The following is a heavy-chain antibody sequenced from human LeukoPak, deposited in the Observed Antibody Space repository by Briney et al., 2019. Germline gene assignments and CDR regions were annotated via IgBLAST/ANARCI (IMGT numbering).Heavy chain of an antibody. Sequence: SETLSLTCTVSGGSISSYYWSWIRQPPGKGLEWIGYIYSTGSTNYNPSLKSRVTMSVDTSKNQFSLKLSSVTAADTAVYYCARGSYSSSVYFDLWGRGTLVTVSS. CDR3: ARGSYSSSVYFDL. J-gene: IGHJ2*01. CDR2: IYSTGST. CDR1: GGSISSYY. D-gene: IGHD6-6*01. V-gene: IGHV4-59*01.